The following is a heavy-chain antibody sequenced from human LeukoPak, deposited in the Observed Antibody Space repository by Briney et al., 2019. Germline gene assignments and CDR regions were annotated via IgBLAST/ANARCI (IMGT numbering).Heavy chain of an antibody. CDR1: GFTFSSYS. V-gene: IGHV3-21*01. J-gene: IGHJ4*02. CDR2: ISSSSSYI. D-gene: IGHD3-22*01. Sequence: GGSLRLSCAASGFTFSSYSMNWVRQAPGKGLAWVSSISSSSSYIYYADSVKGRFTISRDNAKNSLYLQMNSLRAEDTAVYYCARVGLRDSSGYPLDYWGQGTLVTVSS. CDR3: ARVGLRDSSGYPLDY.